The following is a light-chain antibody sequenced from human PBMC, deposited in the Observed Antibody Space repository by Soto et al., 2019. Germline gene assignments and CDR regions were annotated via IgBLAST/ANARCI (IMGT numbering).Light chain of an antibody. CDR3: QVWESSGDPVL. V-gene: IGLV3-21*02. J-gene: IGLJ2*01. CDR2: DSS. CDR1: NIGIKS. Sequence: SYELTQPPSVSVAPGQTARITCGGNNIGIKSVHWYQLKSGQAPVMVVYDSSDRPAGIPERFSGSNSENTATLTISRVEAGDEADYYCQVWESSGDPVLVGGGTKLAVL.